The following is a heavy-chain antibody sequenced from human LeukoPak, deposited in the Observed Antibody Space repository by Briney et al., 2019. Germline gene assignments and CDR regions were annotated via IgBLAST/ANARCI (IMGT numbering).Heavy chain of an antibody. CDR3: ARDMSGRYQIDY. V-gene: IGHV3-30-3*01. J-gene: IGHJ4*02. Sequence: GGSLRFSCAASGFTLSSHAMHWVRQAPGKGLEWVAVISYDGSNKNYVDSVKGRFTVSRDNSKNTLDLQMNSLRAEDSAVYYCARDMSGRYQIDYWGQGTLATVSS. CDR1: GFTLSSHA. CDR2: ISYDGSNK. D-gene: IGHD1-26*01.